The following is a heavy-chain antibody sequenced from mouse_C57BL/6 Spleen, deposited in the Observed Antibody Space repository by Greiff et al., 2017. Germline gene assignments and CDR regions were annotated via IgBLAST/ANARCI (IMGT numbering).Heavy chain of an antibody. V-gene: IGHV5-4*03. CDR3: ARSRYYYGSSWYFDV. CDR1: GFTFSSYA. J-gene: IGHJ1*03. Sequence: DVMLVESGGGLVKPGGSLKLSCAASGFTFSSYAMSWVRQTPEKRLEWVATISDGGSYTYYPDNVKGRFTISRDNAKNNLYLQMSHLKSEDTAMYYCARSRYYYGSSWYFDVWGTGTTVTVSS. D-gene: IGHD1-1*01. CDR2: ISDGGSYT.